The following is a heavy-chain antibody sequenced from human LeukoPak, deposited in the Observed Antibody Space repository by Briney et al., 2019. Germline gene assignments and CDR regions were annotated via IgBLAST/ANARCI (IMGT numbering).Heavy chain of an antibody. Sequence: PSETLSLTCSVSGDSISNFYWSWIRQPPGKGLEWIGYIDYSGSTSYNPSLKSRVTISVDKSKNQFSLKLSSVTAADTAVYYCARASHDYGDYSHFDYWGQGTLVTVSS. CDR1: GDSISNFY. D-gene: IGHD4-17*01. J-gene: IGHJ4*02. V-gene: IGHV4-59*12. CDR3: ARASHDYGDYSHFDY. CDR2: IDYSGST.